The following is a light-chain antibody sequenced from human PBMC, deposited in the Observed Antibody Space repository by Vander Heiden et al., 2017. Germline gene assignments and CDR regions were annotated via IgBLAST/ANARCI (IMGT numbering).Light chain of an antibody. CDR3: SSYTSISTLGV. J-gene: IGLJ1*01. V-gene: IGLV2-14*03. Sequence: QSALTQPASVSGSPGQSITISCTGTSSDVGGYNYVAWYQRHPGKVPKLIISDVSNRPSGVSNRFSGSKSGNTASLTISGLQAEDEADYYCSSYTSISTLGVFGTGTKVTVL. CDR2: DVS. CDR1: SSDVGGYNY.